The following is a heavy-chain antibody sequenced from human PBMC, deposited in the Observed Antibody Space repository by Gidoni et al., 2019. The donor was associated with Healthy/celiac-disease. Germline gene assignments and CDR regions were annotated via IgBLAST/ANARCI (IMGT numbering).Heavy chain of an antibody. CDR3: AKDWRPAAAAGSPLDY. CDR1: GFTFSSYG. V-gene: IGHV3-30*18. CDR2: ISYDGSNK. Sequence: QVQLVESGGGVVQPGRSLRLSCAASGFTFSSYGMHWVRQAPGKGLEWVAVISYDGSNKYYADYVKGRFTISRDNSKNTLYLQMNSLRAEDTAVYYCAKDWRPAAAAGSPLDYWGQGTLVTVSS. J-gene: IGHJ4*02. D-gene: IGHD6-13*01.